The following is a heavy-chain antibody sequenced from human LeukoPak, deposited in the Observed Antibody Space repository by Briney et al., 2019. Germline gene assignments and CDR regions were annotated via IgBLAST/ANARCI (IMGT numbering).Heavy chain of an antibody. V-gene: IGHV3-30*03. Sequence: GRSLRLSCAASGFTFSSHGMHWVRQAPGKGLEWVAVISYDGSNKYYADSVKGRFTISRDDAKNSLYLQMNSLRAEDTALYYCARGVGGPYYYYGMDVWGQGTTVTVSS. J-gene: IGHJ6*02. CDR1: GFTFSSHG. D-gene: IGHD3-10*01. CDR3: ARGVGGPYYYYGMDV. CDR2: ISYDGSNK.